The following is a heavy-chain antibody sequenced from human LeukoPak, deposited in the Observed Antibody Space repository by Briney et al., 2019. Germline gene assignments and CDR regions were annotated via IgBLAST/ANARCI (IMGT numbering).Heavy chain of an antibody. V-gene: IGHV3-13*01. D-gene: IGHD2-15*01. CDR3: ARGGVVVVAPARINWFDP. CDR1: GFTFSSYD. Sequence: GGSLRLSCAASGFTFSSYDMHWVRQATGKGLEWVSAIGTAGDTYYPGSVKGRFTISRENAKNSLYLQMNSLRAEDTAVYYCARGGVVVVAPARINWFDPWGQGTLVTVSS. CDR2: IGTAGDT. J-gene: IGHJ5*02.